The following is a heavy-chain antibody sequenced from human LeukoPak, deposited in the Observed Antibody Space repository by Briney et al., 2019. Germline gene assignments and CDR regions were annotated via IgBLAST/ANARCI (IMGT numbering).Heavy chain of an antibody. CDR3: ARARPGGYSGLS. CDR1: GGTFSSYS. CDR2: IIPIFGTA. Sequence: ASVNVSCKASGGTFSSYSISWVRQAPGQGLEGMGGIIPIFGTANYAQKFQGRVTITTDESTSTAYMELSSLRSEDTAVYYCARARPGGYSGLSWGQGTLVTVSS. D-gene: IGHD5-12*01. J-gene: IGHJ5*02. V-gene: IGHV1-69*05.